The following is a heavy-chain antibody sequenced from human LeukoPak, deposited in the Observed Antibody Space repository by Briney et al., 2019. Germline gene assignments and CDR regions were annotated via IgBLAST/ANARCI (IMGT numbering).Heavy chain of an antibody. CDR2: IYSSENT. D-gene: IGHD6-19*01. CDR1: GGSVSSYY. J-gene: IGHJ2*01. CDR3: ARFHSGPSGWYVLWYFDL. V-gene: IGHV4-4*09. Sequence: SETLSLTCTVSGGSVSSYYWSWIRQPPGKGLEWIGYIYSSENTKHNSSLESRVTMSEDTSKNQVFLKLSSVTAADTAVYYCARFHSGPSGWYVLWYFDLWGRGTLVTVSS.